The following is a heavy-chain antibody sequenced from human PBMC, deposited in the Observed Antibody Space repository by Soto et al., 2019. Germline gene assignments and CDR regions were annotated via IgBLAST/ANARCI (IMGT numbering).Heavy chain of an antibody. Sequence: ASVQVSCKASGYTFTSYDINWVRQATGQGLEWMGWMNPNSGNTGYAQKFQGRVTMTRNTSISTAYMELSSLRSEDTAVYYCARGISRVNDAFDIWGQGTMVTVSS. CDR2: MNPNSGNT. CDR1: GYTFTSYD. J-gene: IGHJ3*02. CDR3: ARGISRVNDAFDI. V-gene: IGHV1-8*01. D-gene: IGHD3-9*01.